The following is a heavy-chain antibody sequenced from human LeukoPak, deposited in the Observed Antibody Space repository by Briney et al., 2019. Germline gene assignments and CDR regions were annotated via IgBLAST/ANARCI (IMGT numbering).Heavy chain of an antibody. CDR3: ARDPAQARGFDP. V-gene: IGHV4-31*03. J-gene: IGHJ5*02. CDR1: GGSISSGGYY. D-gene: IGHD2-2*01. CDR2: IYYSGST. Sequence: SETLSLTCTVSGGSISSGGYYWSWIRQHPGKGLEWIGCIYYSGSTYYNPSLKSRVTISVDTSKNQFSLKLSSVTAADTAVYYCARDPAQARGFDPWGQGTLVTVSS.